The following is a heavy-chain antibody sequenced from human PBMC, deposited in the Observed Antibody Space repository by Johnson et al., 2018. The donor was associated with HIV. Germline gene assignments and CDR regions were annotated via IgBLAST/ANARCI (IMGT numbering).Heavy chain of an antibody. CDR2: IRYDGSNK. CDR3: ARGRATALDIDAFDI. V-gene: IGHV3-30*02. CDR1: GFTFSSYG. Sequence: QVQLVESGGGVVQPGGSLRLSCAASGFTFSSYGMHWVRQAPGKGLEWVAFIRYDGSNKYYADSVKGRFTISRDNSKNTLYLQMNSLRAEDTAVYFCARGRATALDIDAFDIWGQGTMVTVSS. J-gene: IGHJ3*02. D-gene: IGHD5-12*01.